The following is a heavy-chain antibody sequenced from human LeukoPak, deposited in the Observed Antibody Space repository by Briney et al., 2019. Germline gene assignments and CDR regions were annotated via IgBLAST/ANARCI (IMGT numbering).Heavy chain of an antibody. V-gene: IGHV3-30*04. CDR1: GFTFSIYS. CDR2: ISYDGNTK. CDR3: ARGSVMTTVTPADY. D-gene: IGHD4-17*01. J-gene: IGHJ4*02. Sequence: GGSLRLSCAASGFTFSIYSIHWVRQAPGKGLEWVAVISYDGNTKFFADSVKGRFTISRDSFNNTVYLEMSSLRAEDTAVYYCARGSVMTTVTPADYWGQGTLVTVSS.